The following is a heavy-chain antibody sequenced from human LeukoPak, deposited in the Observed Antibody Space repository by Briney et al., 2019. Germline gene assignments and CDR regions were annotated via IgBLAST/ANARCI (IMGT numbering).Heavy chain of an antibody. CDR1: GGSISSSSYY. V-gene: IGHV4-39*07. CDR2: IYYSGST. CDR3: ARGRHYGSGSYYNY. J-gene: IGHJ4*02. D-gene: IGHD3-10*01. Sequence: PSETLSLTCTVSGGSISSSSYYWGWIRQPPGKGLEWIGSIYYSGSTNYNPSLKSRVTISVDTSKNQFSLKLSSVTAADTAVYYCARGRHYGSGSYYNYWGQGTLVTVSS.